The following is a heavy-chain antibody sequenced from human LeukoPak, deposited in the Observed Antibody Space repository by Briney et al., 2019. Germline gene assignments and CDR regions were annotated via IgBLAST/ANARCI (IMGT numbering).Heavy chain of an antibody. D-gene: IGHD6-13*01. J-gene: IGHJ4*02. CDR1: GDSISTYD. V-gene: IGHV4-59*01. CDR3: ARDRRAAGSIFDY. CDR2: IYYSGSP. Sequence: SETLSLTCTVSGDSISTYDWSWIRQPPGKGLEWIGNIYYSGSPNYNPSLKSRVTISIDTSKNQFSLKLSSVTAADTAVYYCARDRRAAGSIFDYWGQGTLVTVSS.